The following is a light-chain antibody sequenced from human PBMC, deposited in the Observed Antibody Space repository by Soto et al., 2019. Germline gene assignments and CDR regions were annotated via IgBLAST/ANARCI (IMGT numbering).Light chain of an antibody. J-gene: IGLJ2*01. CDR1: SSHIGSRT. CDR3: AAWDDSLHVI. V-gene: IGLV1-44*01. Sequence: QSVLTQPPSASATPGQRVTISCSGSSSHIGSRTVNWYQQLPGSAPKLLVYNDNQRPSGVPDRFSGSKSDTSASLAISGLQPEDEADYYCAAWDDSLHVIFGGGTQRTVL. CDR2: NDN.